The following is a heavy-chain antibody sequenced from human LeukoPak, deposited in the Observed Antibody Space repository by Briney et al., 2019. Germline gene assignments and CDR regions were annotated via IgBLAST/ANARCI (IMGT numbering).Heavy chain of an antibody. Sequence: SETLSLTCTVSGGSISSYYWSWIRQPPGKGLEWIGYIYYSGSTNYNPSLKSRVTMSVDTSKNQFSLKLSSVTAADTAVYYCACQTNDAFDIWGQGTMVTVSS. CDR1: GGSISSYY. CDR2: IYYSGST. J-gene: IGHJ3*02. CDR3: ACQTNDAFDI. V-gene: IGHV4-59*08.